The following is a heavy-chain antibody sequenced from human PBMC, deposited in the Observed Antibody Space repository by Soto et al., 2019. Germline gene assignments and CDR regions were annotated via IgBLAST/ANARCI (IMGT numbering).Heavy chain of an antibody. Sequence: ETLSLTCAVYGGSFSGYYWSWIRQPPGKGLEWIGEINHSGSTNYNPSLKSRVTISVDTSKNQFSLKLSSVTAADTAVYYCARYDFWSGRFDYWGQGTLVTVSS. CDR3: ARYDFWSGRFDY. CDR2: INHSGST. CDR1: GGSFSGYY. V-gene: IGHV4-34*01. J-gene: IGHJ4*02. D-gene: IGHD3-3*01.